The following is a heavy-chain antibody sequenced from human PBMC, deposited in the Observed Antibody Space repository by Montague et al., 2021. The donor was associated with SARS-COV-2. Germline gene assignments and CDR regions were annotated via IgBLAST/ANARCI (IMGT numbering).Heavy chain of an antibody. D-gene: IGHD3-10*01. Sequence: TLSLTCTVSGASITIGNYYWNWIRQPAGKGLEWIGRIYTSGRTYYNPSLKSRLTISFNTSKNEFSLRLNSLTAADTAVYYCARDFPTGRYYFDFWGQGTLVIVSS. CDR1: GASITIGNYY. V-gene: IGHV4-61*02. CDR3: ARDFPTGRYYFDF. J-gene: IGHJ4*02. CDR2: IYTSGRT.